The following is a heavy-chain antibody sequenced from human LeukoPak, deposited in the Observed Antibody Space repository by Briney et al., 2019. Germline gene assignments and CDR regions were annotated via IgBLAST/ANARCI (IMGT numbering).Heavy chain of an antibody. CDR2: IIPIFGTA. D-gene: IGHD3-22*01. V-gene: IGHV1-69*05. CDR1: GGTFSSYA. Sequence: ASVKVSCKASGGTFSSYAISWVRQAPGQGLEWMGGIIPIFGTANYAQKFQGGVTITTDESTSTAYMELSSLRSEDTAVYYCASGKDYYDSSGPPTDYWGQGTLVTVSS. J-gene: IGHJ4*02. CDR3: ASGKDYYDSSGPPTDY.